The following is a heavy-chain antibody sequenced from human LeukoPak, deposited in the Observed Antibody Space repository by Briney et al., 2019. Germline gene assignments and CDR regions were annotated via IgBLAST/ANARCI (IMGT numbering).Heavy chain of an antibody. CDR2: IWYDGSNK. J-gene: IGHJ6*02. CDR3: AREKDKHYYYYGMDV. CDR1: GFTFSSYG. Sequence: PGGSLRLSCAASGFTFSSYGMHWVRQAPGKGLEWVAVIWYDGSNKHYADSVKGRFTISRDNSKNTLYLQMNSLRAEDTAVYYCAREKDKHYYYYGMDVWGQGTTVTVSS. V-gene: IGHV3-33*01.